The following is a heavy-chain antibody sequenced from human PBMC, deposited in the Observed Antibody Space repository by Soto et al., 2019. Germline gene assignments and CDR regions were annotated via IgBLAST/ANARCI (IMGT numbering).Heavy chain of an antibody. V-gene: IGHV3-21*01. D-gene: IGHD3-3*01. CDR2: ISSSSSYI. Sequence: EVQLVESGGGLVKPGGSLRLSCAASGFTFSSYSMNWVRQAPGKGLEWVSSISSSSSYIYYADSVKGRFTISRDNAKNSLYLQMNSLRAEDTAVYYCARFGSEGLLTRFLEWTYGMDVWGQGTTVTVSS. CDR1: GFTFSSYS. CDR3: ARFGSEGLLTRFLEWTYGMDV. J-gene: IGHJ6*02.